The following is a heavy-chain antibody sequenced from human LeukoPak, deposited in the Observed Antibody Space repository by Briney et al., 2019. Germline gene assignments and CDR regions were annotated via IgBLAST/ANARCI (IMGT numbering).Heavy chain of an antibody. CDR3: ARDYGYCSSTSCPRSAFDI. D-gene: IGHD2-2*01. Sequence: ASVKVSCKASGYTFTSYYMHWVRQAPGQGLEWMGIINPSGGSTSYAQKFQGRVTMTRDTSISTAYMERSRLRSDDTAVYSCARDYGYCSSTSCPRSAFDIWGQGTMVTVSS. J-gene: IGHJ3*02. V-gene: IGHV1-46*01. CDR2: INPSGGST. CDR1: GYTFTSYY.